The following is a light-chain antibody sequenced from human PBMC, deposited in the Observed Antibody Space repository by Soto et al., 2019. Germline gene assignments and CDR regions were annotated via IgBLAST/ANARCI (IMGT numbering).Light chain of an antibody. J-gene: IGKJ2*01. CDR1: QSIKSD. V-gene: IGKV3-15*01. CDR2: AAS. Sequence: EIVMTQSPATLTVSPGERATLSCRASQSIKSDLAWYQQKPGQAPRLLIYAASTRATGIPARFSGSGSGTEFTLTISSLQSEDVAVYYCHQYKKWPPYTCGQGTRLEI. CDR3: HQYKKWPPYT.